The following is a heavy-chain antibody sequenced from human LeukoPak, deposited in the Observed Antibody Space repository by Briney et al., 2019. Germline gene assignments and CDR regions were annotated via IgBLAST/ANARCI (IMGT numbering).Heavy chain of an antibody. J-gene: IGHJ4*02. Sequence: GESLKISCKGSGYSFTSYWIGWVRQMSGKGLEWMGIIYPGDSDSRYSPSFQGQVTISADKSISTAYLQWSSLKASDTAMYYCARFVSGYYGSVGYWGQGTLVTVSS. V-gene: IGHV5-51*01. CDR1: GYSFTSYW. CDR3: ARFVSGYYGSVGY. D-gene: IGHD3-22*01. CDR2: IYPGDSDS.